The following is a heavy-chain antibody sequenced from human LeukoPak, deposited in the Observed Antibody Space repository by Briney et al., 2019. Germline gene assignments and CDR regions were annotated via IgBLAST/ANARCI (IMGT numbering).Heavy chain of an antibody. V-gene: IGHV1-69*04. CDR2: IIPIFGIA. J-gene: IGHJ4*02. CDR1: GGTFSSYA. CDR3: AVNYDYGDHGGGY. D-gene: IGHD4-17*01. Sequence: SVKVSCKASGGTFSSYAISWVRQAPGQGLEWMGRIIPIFGIANYAQKFQGRVTITADKSTSATCMELSSLRSEDTAVYYCAVNYDYGDHGGGYWGQGTLVTVSS.